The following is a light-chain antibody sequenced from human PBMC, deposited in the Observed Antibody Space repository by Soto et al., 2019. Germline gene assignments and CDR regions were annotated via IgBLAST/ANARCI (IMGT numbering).Light chain of an antibody. CDR2: KAS. CDR3: HQSGYSPRT. J-gene: IGKJ1*01. Sequence: DIQMTQSPSTLSASVGDRVTITCRASHGILSWLAWYQQKPGKVPNLLIYKASYLESGVPSRFSGSGSGTEFTLTIRRLEPEDFAVYYCHQSGYSPRTFGQGTKVDI. CDR1: HGILSW. V-gene: IGKV1-5*03.